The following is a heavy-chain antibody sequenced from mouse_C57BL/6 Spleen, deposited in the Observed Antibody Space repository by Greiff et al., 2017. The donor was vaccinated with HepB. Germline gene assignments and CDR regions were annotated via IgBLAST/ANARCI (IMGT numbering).Heavy chain of an antibody. D-gene: IGHD1-1*01. J-gene: IGHJ3*01. Sequence: VQLQQSGPELVKPGASVKISCKASGYTFTDYYMNWVKQSHGKSLEWIGDINPNNGGTSYNQKFKGKATLTVDKSSSTAYMELRSLTSEDSAVYYCASPGAYYYGSSYGFAYWGQGTLVTVSA. V-gene: IGHV1-26*01. CDR1: GYTFTDYY. CDR2: INPNNGGT. CDR3: ASPGAYYYGSSYGFAY.